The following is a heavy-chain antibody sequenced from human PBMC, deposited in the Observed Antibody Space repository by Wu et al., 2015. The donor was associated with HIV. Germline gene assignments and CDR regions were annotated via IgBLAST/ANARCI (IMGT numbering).Heavy chain of an antibody. CDR3: ARTDGLVDGGNSGYDY. J-gene: IGHJ4*02. Sequence: QVQLVQSGAEVKKPGPSVKVSCKASGGTFSSYAISWVRQAPGQGLEWMGRIIPIFGTTNYAQKFQGRVTITADESTSTVHMELSSLRSEDTAVYYCARTDGLVDGGNSGYDYWGQGTLVTVSS. CDR1: GGTFSSYA. CDR2: IIPIFGTT. V-gene: IGHV1-69*13. D-gene: IGHD4-23*01.